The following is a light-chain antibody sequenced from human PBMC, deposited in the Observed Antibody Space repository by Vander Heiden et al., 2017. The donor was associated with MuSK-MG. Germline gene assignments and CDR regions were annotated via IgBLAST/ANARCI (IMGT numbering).Light chain of an antibody. Sequence: QPAPTQSSAASAFLGSSVKLTCTLSSGHSSYIIAWHQQQPGKAPRYLMKLEGSGSYNKGSGVPDRFSGSSSGADRYLTISNLQFEDEADYYCETWDSNSHRVFGGGTKLTVL. CDR3: ETWDSNSHRV. CDR2: LEGSGSY. CDR1: SGHSSYI. V-gene: IGLV4-60*02. J-gene: IGLJ2*01.